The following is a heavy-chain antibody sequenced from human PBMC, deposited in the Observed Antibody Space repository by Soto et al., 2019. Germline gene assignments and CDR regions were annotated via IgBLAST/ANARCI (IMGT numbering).Heavy chain of an antibody. CDR1: GGTFSTSS. D-gene: IGHD4-17*01. Sequence: QVQLVQSGAEVKKPGSSMKVSCKASGGTFSTSSINWVRQAPGQRPEWMGNILPIFGTADYAQKFQDRVTITADKSPNTAYMELRRLFSEKTAVYYCARGHEYGGNSEAFDIWGQGTVVTVSS. V-gene: IGHV1-69*14. CDR3: ARGHEYGGNSEAFDI. J-gene: IGHJ3*02. CDR2: ILPIFGTA.